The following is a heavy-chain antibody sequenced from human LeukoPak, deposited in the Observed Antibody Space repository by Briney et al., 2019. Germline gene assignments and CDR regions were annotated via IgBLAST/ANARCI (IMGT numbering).Heavy chain of an antibody. Sequence: GGSLRLSCAASGFTFSSYSMNWVRQAPGKGLEWVSSISSSSSYIYYADSVKGRLTISRDNAKNSLYLQMNSLRAEDTAVYYCARDRGVGIGAFDIWGQGTMVTVSS. CDR1: GFTFSSYS. V-gene: IGHV3-21*01. J-gene: IGHJ3*02. CDR2: ISSSSSYI. CDR3: ARDRGVGIGAFDI. D-gene: IGHD6-13*01.